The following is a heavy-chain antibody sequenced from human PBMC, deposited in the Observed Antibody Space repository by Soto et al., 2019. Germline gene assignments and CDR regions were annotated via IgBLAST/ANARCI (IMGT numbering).Heavy chain of an antibody. J-gene: IGHJ4*02. Sequence: HPXGSLRLSCAASGVPSRNFGMHWVHQAPGKGLEWVAVISYDGTNKYYADSVKGRFTISRDNSKNTLYLQINSLRAEDTAVYYCAKAVPPFVVVTASDYWGQGTLVTVSS. D-gene: IGHD2-21*02. CDR1: GVPSRNFG. V-gene: IGHV3-30*18. CDR2: ISYDGTNK. CDR3: AKAVPPFVVVTASDY.